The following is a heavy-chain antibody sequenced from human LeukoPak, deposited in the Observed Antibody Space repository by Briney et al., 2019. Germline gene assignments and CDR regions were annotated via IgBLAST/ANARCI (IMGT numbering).Heavy chain of an antibody. CDR1: GFTFSSYW. CDR3: ARDLKGSVRYFDWFPYYYYYMDV. Sequence: PGGSLRLSCAASGFTFSSYWMSWVRQAPGKGLEWVANIKQDGSEKYYVDSVKGRFTISRDNAKNSLYLQMNSLRAEDTAVYYCARDLKGSVRYFDWFPYYYYYMDVWGKGTTVTISS. V-gene: IGHV3-7*01. CDR2: IKQDGSEK. J-gene: IGHJ6*03. D-gene: IGHD3-9*01.